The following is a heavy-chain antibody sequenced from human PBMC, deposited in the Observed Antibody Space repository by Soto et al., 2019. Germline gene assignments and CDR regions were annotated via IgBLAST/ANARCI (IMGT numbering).Heavy chain of an antibody. CDR2: ISYDGSNK. CDR1: GFTFSSYG. J-gene: IGHJ4*02. CDR3: AKDFRAFDY. Sequence: PGGSLRLSCAASGFTFSSYGMHWVRQAPGKGLEWVAVISYDGSNKYYADSVKGRFTISRDNSKNTLYLQMNSLRAEDTAVYYCAKDFRAFDYWGQGTLVTVSS. V-gene: IGHV3-30*18.